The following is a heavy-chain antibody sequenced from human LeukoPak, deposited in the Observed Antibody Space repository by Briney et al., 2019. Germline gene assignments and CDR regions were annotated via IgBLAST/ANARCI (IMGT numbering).Heavy chain of an antibody. V-gene: IGHV3-7*01. D-gene: IGHD6-19*01. Sequence: SGGSLRLSCAASGFTFSSYWMSWVRQAPGKGLEWVANIRQDGSEKYYVDSVKGRFTISRDNAKNSLYLQMNSLRAEDTAVYYCAGAVADLRGALDYWGQGTLVTVSS. CDR3: AGAVADLRGALDY. CDR1: GFTFSSYW. CDR2: IRQDGSEK. J-gene: IGHJ4*02.